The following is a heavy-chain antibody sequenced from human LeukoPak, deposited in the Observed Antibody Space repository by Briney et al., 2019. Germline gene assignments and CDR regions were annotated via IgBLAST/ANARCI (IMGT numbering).Heavy chain of an antibody. CDR2: INLGDSDT. Sequence: GESLKIPCEVSGHRFTNHWIGWVRQMPGKGLEWMGIINLGDSDTKYSPSFQGQVTISLDKSISTASLQWRSLKASDTAMYYCARRPYSGSPNWFDPWGQGTLVTVSS. CDR3: ARRPYSGSPNWFDP. CDR1: GHRFTNHW. J-gene: IGHJ5*02. V-gene: IGHV5-51*01. D-gene: IGHD1-26*01.